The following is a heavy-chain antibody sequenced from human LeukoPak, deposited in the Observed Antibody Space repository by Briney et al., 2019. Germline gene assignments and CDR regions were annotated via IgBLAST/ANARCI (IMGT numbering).Heavy chain of an antibody. D-gene: IGHD2-2*01. CDR1: GGTFSSYA. V-gene: IGHV1-69*13. CDR3: ARDVGDIVVAPAAIAHWFDP. Sequence: SVKVSCKASGGTFSSYAISWVRQAPGQGLEWMGGIIPIFGTANYAQKFQGRVTITADESTSTAYMELSSLRSEDTAVYYCARDVGDIVVAPAAIAHWFDPWGQGTLVTVSS. J-gene: IGHJ5*02. CDR2: IIPIFGTA.